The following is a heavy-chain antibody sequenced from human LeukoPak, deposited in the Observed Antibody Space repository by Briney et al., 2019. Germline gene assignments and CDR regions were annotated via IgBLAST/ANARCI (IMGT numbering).Heavy chain of an antibody. CDR3: ASQIHYYGSGSYGY. Sequence: GASVKVSCKASGGTFSSYAISWVRQAPGQGLEWMGRIIPILGIANYAQKFQGRVTITADKPTSTAYMELSSLRSEDTAVYYCASQIHYYGSGSYGYWGQGTLVTVSS. J-gene: IGHJ4*02. V-gene: IGHV1-69*04. CDR1: GGTFSSYA. CDR2: IIPILGIA. D-gene: IGHD3-10*01.